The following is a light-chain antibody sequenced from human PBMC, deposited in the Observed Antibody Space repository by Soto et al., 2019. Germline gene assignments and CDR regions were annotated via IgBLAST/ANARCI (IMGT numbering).Light chain of an antibody. CDR2: EGS. CDR3: CSYAGSHYV. V-gene: IGLV2-23*01. Sequence: QSVLTQPASVSGSPGQSITISCTGTRSDVGSYNLVSWYQQHPGKAPKLMIYEGSKRPSGVSNRFSGSKSGNTASLTISGLQAEDEADYYCCSYAGSHYVFGTGTKVTVL. CDR1: RSDVGSYNL. J-gene: IGLJ1*01.